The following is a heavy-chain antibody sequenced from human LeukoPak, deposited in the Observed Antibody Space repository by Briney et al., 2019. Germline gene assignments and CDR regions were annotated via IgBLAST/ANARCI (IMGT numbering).Heavy chain of an antibody. CDR1: GGSLSSYY. CDR2: VYTCGST. V-gene: IGHV4-4*07. J-gene: IGHJ6*02. CDR3: ARASPTYCGMDV. Sequence: PSETLSLTRNVSGGSLSSYYWNWIRQPAGKGLEWIGRVYTCGSTTYSPSLKSRVTMSVDTSKNQVSLKVTSVTAADTAVYYCARASPTYCGMDVWGQGTTVIVSS.